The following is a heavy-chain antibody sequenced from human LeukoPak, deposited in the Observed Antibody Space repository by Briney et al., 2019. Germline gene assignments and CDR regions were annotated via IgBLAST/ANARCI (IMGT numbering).Heavy chain of an antibody. CDR3: AKPQQWLSPFDS. D-gene: IGHD6-19*01. Sequence: QPGGSLRLSCAASGFTFSNYAMNWVRQAPGKGLEWVSAISGDSGSTYYADSVKGRFTISRDNSKNTLYLQMNSLRAEDTAIYYCAKPQQWLSPFDSWGQGTLVTVSS. CDR1: GFTFSNYA. J-gene: IGHJ4*02. CDR2: ISGDSGST. V-gene: IGHV3-23*01.